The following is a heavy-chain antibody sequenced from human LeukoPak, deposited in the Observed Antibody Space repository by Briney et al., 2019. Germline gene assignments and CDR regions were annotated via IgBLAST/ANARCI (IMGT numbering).Heavy chain of an antibody. CDR2: ISGSGGRT. CDR1: GFTFSSYA. Sequence: PGGSLRLSCAASGFTFSSYAMSWVRQAPGKGLEWVSAISGSGGRTYYADSVKGRFTIPRDNSKNTLYLQMNSLRAEDTAVYYCAKTDSSDYSYFFDYWGQGTLVTVSS. V-gene: IGHV3-23*01. J-gene: IGHJ4*02. CDR3: AKTDSSDYSYFFDY. D-gene: IGHD3-22*01.